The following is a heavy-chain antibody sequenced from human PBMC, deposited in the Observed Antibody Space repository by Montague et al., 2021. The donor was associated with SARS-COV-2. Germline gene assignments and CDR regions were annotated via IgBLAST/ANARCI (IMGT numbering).Heavy chain of an antibody. CDR3: ARMRIAAAGSPFDI. Sequence: PALVKPTQTLTLTCTFSGFSLNTSGVCVGWIRQPPGKALEWLARIDWDDDKYYSTSLKTRLTITKDTSKNQVVLTMTNMDPVDTATYYCARMRIAAAGSPFDIWGQGTMVTVSS. V-gene: IGHV2-70*11. CDR1: GFSLNTSGVC. CDR2: IDWDDDK. D-gene: IGHD6-13*01. J-gene: IGHJ3*02.